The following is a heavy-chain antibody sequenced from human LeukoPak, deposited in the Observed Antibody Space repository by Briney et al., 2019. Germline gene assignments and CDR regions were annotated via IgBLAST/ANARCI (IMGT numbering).Heavy chain of an antibody. CDR1: GGSINNDNYC. D-gene: IGHD5-12*01. CDR2: ITYSGSA. Sequence: SETLSLTCSVSGGSINNDNYCWGWIRQPPGKGLEWIGTITYSGSAYYNPSLESRVTISIDPSKNQFSLTLSPVTAADTAIYYCARPRYAGGIDAFYIWGPGTMVTVSS. CDR3: ARPRYAGGIDAFYI. V-gene: IGHV4-39*01. J-gene: IGHJ3*02.